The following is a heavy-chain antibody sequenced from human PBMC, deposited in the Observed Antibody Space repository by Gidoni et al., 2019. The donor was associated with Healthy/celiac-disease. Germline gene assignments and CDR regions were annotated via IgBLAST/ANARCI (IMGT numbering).Heavy chain of an antibody. Sequence: QVQLVQSGAEVQKPGSSAKVPCKASGGTFSRYAIRWVRQAPGQALEWMAVIIPIFGTANYAQKFQGRVTITADESASTAYMELSSLRSEDTAVYYCASPLGGRILEWPPKYYYYYMDVWGKGTTVTVSS. CDR1: GGTFSRYA. CDR2: IIPIFGTA. CDR3: ASPLGGRILEWPPKYYYYYMDV. J-gene: IGHJ6*03. V-gene: IGHV1-69*01. D-gene: IGHD3-3*01.